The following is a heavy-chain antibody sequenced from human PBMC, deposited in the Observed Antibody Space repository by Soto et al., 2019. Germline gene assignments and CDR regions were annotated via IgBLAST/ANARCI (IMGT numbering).Heavy chain of an antibody. CDR3: ARERSYDFWSGYYYYYYYGMDV. D-gene: IGHD3-3*01. Sequence: PXGALQLSCADSGFTFSSYAMHWVRQAPGKGLEWVAVISYDGSNKYYADSVKGRFTISRDNSKNTLYLQMNSLRAEDTAVYYCARERSYDFWSGYYYYYYYGMDVWGQGTTVTVS. CDR1: GFTFSSYA. CDR2: ISYDGSNK. J-gene: IGHJ6*02. V-gene: IGHV3-30-3*01.